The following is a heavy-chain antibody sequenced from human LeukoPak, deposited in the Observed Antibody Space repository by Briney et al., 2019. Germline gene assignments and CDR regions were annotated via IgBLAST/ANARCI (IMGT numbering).Heavy chain of an antibody. D-gene: IGHD2-2*01. V-gene: IGHV3-33*01. CDR1: GFTFSTYG. CDR3: ARDLALPAAIR. J-gene: IGHJ4*02. CDR2: IWYDGTNE. Sequence: PGRSLTLSCAASGFTFSTYGMHWVRQAPGKGLEWVAVIWYDGTNEYYADSVKGRFTISRDNAKNSLYLQMNSLRAEDTAVYYCARDLALPAAIRWGQGTLVTVSS.